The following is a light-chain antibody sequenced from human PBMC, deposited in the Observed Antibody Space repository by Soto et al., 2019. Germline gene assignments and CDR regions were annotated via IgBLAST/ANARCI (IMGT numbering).Light chain of an antibody. V-gene: IGLV2-14*03. CDR3: CSLTTSHTYV. Sequence: QSVLTQPASVSGSPGQSITISCTGTSSDIGHYDYVSWYQQHPGKAPKLMIYHATYRPSGVSNRYSGPKSGNSASLTISGLQADDEADYYCCSLTTSHTYVFGSGTKVTVL. CDR1: SSDIGHYDY. J-gene: IGLJ1*01. CDR2: HAT.